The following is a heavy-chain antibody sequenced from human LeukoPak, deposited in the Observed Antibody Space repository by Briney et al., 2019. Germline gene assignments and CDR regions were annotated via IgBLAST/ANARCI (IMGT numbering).Heavy chain of an antibody. CDR1: GGSFSGYY. J-gene: IGHJ3*01. D-gene: IGHD3-22*01. V-gene: IGHV4-34*01. Sequence: SETLSLTCAVYGGSFSGYYWSWIRQPPGKGLEWIGEINHSGSTNYDPSLESRVTISVDTSKNQFSLKLSSVTAADTAVYYCVRDDGIGLDAFDVWSPGTMVTVSS. CDR2: INHSGST. CDR3: VRDDGIGLDAFDV.